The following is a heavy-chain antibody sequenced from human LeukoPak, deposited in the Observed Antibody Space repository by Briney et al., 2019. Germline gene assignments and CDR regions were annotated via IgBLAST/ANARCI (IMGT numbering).Heavy chain of an antibody. CDR1: GGSISSYY. CDR3: ARHRASIGSSWYGREAAFDI. Sequence: SETLSLTCTVTGGSISSYYWSWIRQPPGEGLEWIGYIYYSGGTIYNPSLKSRVTISVDTSKNQFSLKLSSVTAADTAEYYCARHRASIGSSWYGREAAFDIWGKGTMVTVSS. J-gene: IGHJ3*02. CDR2: IYYSGGT. D-gene: IGHD6-13*01. V-gene: IGHV4-59*08.